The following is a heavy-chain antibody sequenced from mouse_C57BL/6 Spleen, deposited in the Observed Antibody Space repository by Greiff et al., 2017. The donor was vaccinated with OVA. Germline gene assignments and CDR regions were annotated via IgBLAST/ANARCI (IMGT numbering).Heavy chain of an antibody. CDR2: IHPNSGST. V-gene: IGHV1-64*01. D-gene: IGHD3-1*01. CDR3: ARSTGWDWFAY. Sequence: QVQLQQPGAELVKPGASVKLSCTASGYTFTSYWMHWVQQRPGQGLEWIGMIHPNSGSTNYNEKFKSKATLTVDKSSSTAYMQLSSLTSEDSAVYYCARSTGWDWFAYWGQGTLVTVSA. CDR1: GYTFTSYW. J-gene: IGHJ3*01.